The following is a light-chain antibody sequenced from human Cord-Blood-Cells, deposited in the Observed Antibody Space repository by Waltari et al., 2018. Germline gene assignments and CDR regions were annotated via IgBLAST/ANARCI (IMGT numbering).Light chain of an antibody. CDR1: SSDVGGYNY. V-gene: IGLV2-8*01. CDR3: SSYAGSNNYV. Sequence: QSALTQPPSASGSPGQSVTIPCTGTSSDVGGYNYFFWYQQHPGKAPKLMIYEVSKRPSGVPDRFSGSKSGNTASLTVSGLQAEDEADYYCSSYAGSNNYVFGTGTKVTVL. CDR2: EVS. J-gene: IGLJ1*01.